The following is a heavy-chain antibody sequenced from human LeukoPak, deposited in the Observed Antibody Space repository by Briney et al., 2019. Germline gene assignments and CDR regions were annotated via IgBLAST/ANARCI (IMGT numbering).Heavy chain of an antibody. J-gene: IGHJ4*02. D-gene: IGHD2-15*01. CDR1: GFTFSNAW. V-gene: IGHV3-15*01. CDR3: SSPPIAAPSD. Sequence: PGGSLRLSCAASGFTFSNAWMTWVRQAPGKGLEWGGQIKSEAEGGTPHYAAPVTGRFTISRDDSKNTLYLQMNSLTTEDTAVYYCSSPPIAAPSDRGQGTLVTVSS. CDR2: IKSEAEGGTP.